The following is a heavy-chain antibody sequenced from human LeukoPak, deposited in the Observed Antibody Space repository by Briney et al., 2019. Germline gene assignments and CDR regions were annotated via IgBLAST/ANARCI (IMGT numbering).Heavy chain of an antibody. V-gene: IGHV3-21*01. CDR1: GFTFTDYS. J-gene: IGHJ6*03. Sequence: GGSLRLSCAASGFTFTDYSMTWVRQAPGKGLEWVSSISTVGTYTFYSDSVKGRFTISRDNRKNTLYLQMSSLSAEDTAVYYCARDGGGFYYYYYMDVWGRGTAVTVSS. CDR2: ISTVGTYT. D-gene: IGHD6-25*01. CDR3: ARDGGGFYYYYYMDV.